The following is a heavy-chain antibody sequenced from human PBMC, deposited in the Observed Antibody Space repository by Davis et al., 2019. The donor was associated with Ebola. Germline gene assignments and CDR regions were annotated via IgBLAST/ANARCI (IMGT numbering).Heavy chain of an antibody. J-gene: IGHJ4*02. Sequence: MPSETLSLTCAVYGGSFSSYYWGWIRQPPGKGLEWIGSIYYSGSTYYNPSLKSRVTISVDTSKNQFSLKLSSVTAADTAVYYCARRFDYWGQGTLVTVSS. CDR1: GGSFSSYY. CDR3: ARRFDY. CDR2: IYYSGST. V-gene: IGHV4-39*01.